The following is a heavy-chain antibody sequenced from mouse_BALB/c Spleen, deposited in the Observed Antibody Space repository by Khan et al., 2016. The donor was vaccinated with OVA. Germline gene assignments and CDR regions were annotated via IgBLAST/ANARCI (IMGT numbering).Heavy chain of an antibody. Sequence: EVELVESGGGLVQPGGSRKLSCAASGFTFSDYGMAWIRQGPGKGPEWITFISSLAYTFYYADTVTGRFTISRANAKNTLYLEMNSLRSEDTAMYYCARGGTGGFAYWGQGTLVTVSA. J-gene: IGHJ3*01. CDR3: ARGGTGGFAY. V-gene: IGHV5-15*02. D-gene: IGHD3-1*01. CDR1: GFTFSDYG. CDR2: ISSLAYTF.